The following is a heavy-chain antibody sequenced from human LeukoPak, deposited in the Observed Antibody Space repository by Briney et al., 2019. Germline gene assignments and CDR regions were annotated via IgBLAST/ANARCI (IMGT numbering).Heavy chain of an antibody. J-gene: IGHJ4*02. D-gene: IGHD3-3*01. V-gene: IGHV4-59*08. CDR1: GGSISNY. CDR3: ARLWSTGRHDC. Sequence: SETLSLTCTVSGGSISNYWSGLGQPPGKGLEWIGYIHYSGSTHYNSSLTSRVTISIDTSKNQFSLNLKSVTAADTAVYYCARLWSTGRHDCWGQGTLVTVSS. CDR2: IHYSGST.